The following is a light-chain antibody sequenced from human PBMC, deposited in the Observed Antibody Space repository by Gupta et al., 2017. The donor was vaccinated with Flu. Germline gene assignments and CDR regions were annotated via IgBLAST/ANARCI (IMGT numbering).Light chain of an antibody. V-gene: IGKV3-20*01. J-gene: IGKJ2*03. CDR1: QSVSSSS. Sequence: VLTQSPGTLYLSPGERATLSCRASQSVSSSSVAWYQQKPGQAPMLLIYGSSSRATGIPDMCSGSGSGTYVILTISRLEPEYVAVYYCQQYGCHYSFGWGTKLEIK. CDR2: GSS. CDR3: QQYGCHYS.